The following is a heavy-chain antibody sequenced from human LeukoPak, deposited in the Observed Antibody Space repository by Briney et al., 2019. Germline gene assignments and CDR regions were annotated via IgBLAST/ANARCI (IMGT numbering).Heavy chain of an antibody. CDR1: GYTLTELS. D-gene: IGHD2-15*01. CDR2: FDPEDGET. V-gene: IGHV1-24*01. J-gene: IGHJ4*02. CDR3: ATGGKLAGSGGRTPSDFDY. Sequence: ASVTVSCKVSGYTLTELSMHGVRQAPGKELEWMGGFDPEDGETIYAQTLQGRVTMTEDTSTDTGYMELSSLRSEDTAVYYCATGGKLAGSGGRTPSDFDYWGQGTLVTVSS.